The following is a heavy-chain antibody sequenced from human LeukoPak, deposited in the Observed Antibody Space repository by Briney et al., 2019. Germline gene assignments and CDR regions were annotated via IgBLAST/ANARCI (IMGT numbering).Heavy chain of an antibody. Sequence: PSETLSLTCTVSGDSIISSNSYYWGWFRQPPGKDLEWIATIFYSGNSYYNPSLQSRVTISVDTSDNHFSLRLNSVTAADTAVYYCARVLARTFTSFFGSGPYTYYYMDVWGKGTTVTVSS. D-gene: IGHD3-10*01. CDR1: GDSIISSNSYY. CDR2: IFYSGNS. V-gene: IGHV4-39*07. CDR3: ARVLARTFTSFFGSGPYTYYYMDV. J-gene: IGHJ6*03.